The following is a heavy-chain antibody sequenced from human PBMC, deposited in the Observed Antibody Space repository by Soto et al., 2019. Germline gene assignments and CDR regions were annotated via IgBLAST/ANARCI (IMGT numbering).Heavy chain of an antibody. CDR1: GYTFTGND. J-gene: IGHJ5*02. Sequence: GASVKVSCKASGYTFTGNDMHWVRQAPGQGLEWMGWINTTRGGTNYAQKFQGRVTMTRDTSISTAYMELSRLRSDDTAVYYCAIRSAVVLAAPPRLNWCDPWGQETWVTVPS. D-gene: IGHD2-15*01. CDR2: INTTRGGT. CDR3: AIRSAVVLAAPPRLNWCDP. V-gene: IGHV1-2*02.